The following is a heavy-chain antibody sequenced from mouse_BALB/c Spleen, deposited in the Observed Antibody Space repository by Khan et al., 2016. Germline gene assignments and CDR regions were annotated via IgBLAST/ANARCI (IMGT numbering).Heavy chain of an antibody. Sequence: EVQLVESGGGLVQPKGSLKLSCTASGFTFKTYAMNWVRQAPGKGLEWIARIRSKSNNFATYYADSVQDRFTISRDDSQNMLSLQMNTLQTDDPAMYYCVRDAYYPDALDYWGQGTSVTVSS. CDR1: GFTFKTYA. CDR2: IRSKSNNFAT. V-gene: IGHV10-1*02. D-gene: IGHD1-1*01. CDR3: VRDAYYPDALDY. J-gene: IGHJ4*01.